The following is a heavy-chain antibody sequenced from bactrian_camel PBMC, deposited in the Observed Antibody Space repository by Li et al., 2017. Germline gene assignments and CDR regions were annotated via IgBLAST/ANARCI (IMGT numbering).Heavy chain of an antibody. V-gene: IGHV3S67*01. J-gene: IGHJ4*01. CDR3: AEGRGSRGEHCYSLNY. D-gene: IGHD6*01. Sequence: DVQLVESGGGSVQAGGSLKLSCVASGTTYDSYCMGWFRQTPGTERETIAAISRDAGTRYADSVKGRFIISQDSARNTVYLQMNNLQPEDTATYYCAEGRGSRGEHCYSLNYWGQGTQVTVS. CDR1: GTTYDSYC. CDR2: ISRDAGT.